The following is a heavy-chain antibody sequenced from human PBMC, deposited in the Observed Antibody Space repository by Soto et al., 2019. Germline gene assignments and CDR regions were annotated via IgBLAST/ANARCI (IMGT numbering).Heavy chain of an antibody. CDR3: ARGADFWSGPSDAFDI. D-gene: IGHD3-3*01. CDR2: ISSSSRYI. V-gene: IGHV3-21*01. CDR1: GFTFSGYS. Sequence: GGSLRLSCAASGFTFSGYSMNWVRQAPGKGLEWVSSISSSSRYIYYADSVKGRFTISRDNAKNSLYLQMNSLRAEDTAVYYCARGADFWSGPSDAFDIWGQGTMVTVSS. J-gene: IGHJ3*02.